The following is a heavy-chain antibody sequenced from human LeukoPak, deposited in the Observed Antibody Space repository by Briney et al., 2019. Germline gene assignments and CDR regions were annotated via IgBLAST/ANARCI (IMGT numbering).Heavy chain of an antibody. Sequence: ASVKVSCKASGYTFTSYGISWVRQAPGQGLEWMGWISAYNGNTNYAQKLQGRVTMTTDTSTSTAYMELRSLRSDDTVVYYCARDLKYYYDSSGYYSSAYYFDYWGQGTLVTVSS. CDR3: ARDLKYYYDSSGYYSSAYYFDY. D-gene: IGHD3-22*01. CDR2: ISAYNGNT. J-gene: IGHJ4*02. CDR1: GYTFTSYG. V-gene: IGHV1-18*01.